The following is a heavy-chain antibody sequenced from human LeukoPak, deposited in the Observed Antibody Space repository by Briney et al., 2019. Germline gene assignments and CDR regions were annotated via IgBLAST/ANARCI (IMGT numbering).Heavy chain of an antibody. J-gene: IGHJ5*02. CDR1: NGSINSNSNY. CDR2: IYYTGKT. CDR3: ARDFGSSSWGWFDP. Sequence: SETLSLTCTLSNGSINSNSNYWGWVRQPPGKGLEWIGSIYYTGKTYYNASLKSRISVSLETSKNQFSLMLNSVTAADTAMYYCARDFGSSSWGWFDPWGQGTMVIVSS. V-gene: IGHV4-39*07. D-gene: IGHD6-6*01.